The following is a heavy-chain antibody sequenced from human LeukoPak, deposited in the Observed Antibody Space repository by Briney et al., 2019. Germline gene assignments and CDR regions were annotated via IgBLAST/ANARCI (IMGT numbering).Heavy chain of an antibody. J-gene: IGHJ3*02. CDR1: GGSISSHY. D-gene: IGHD5-18*01. CDR2: IYYSGST. V-gene: IGHV4-59*08. Sequence: SETLSLTCTVSGGSISSHYWSWIRQPPGKGPEWIGYIYYSGSTNYNPSLKSRVTISVDTSKNQFSLKLSSVTAADTAVYYCARRSSRGYSYGPAGHAFDIWGQGTMVTVSS. CDR3: ARRSSRGYSYGPAGHAFDI.